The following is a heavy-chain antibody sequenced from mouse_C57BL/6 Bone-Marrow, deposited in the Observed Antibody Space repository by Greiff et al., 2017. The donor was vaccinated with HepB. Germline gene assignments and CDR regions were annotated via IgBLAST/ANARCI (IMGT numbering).Heavy chain of an antibody. CDR3: ARHWYFDV. CDR2: ISGGGGNT. J-gene: IGHJ1*03. CDR1: GFTFSSYT. Sequence: EVKLMESGGGLVKPGGSLKLSCAASGFTFSSYTMSWVRQTPEKRLEWVATISGGGGNTYYPDSVKGRFTISRDNAKNTLYLQMSSLRSEDTALYYCARHWYFDVWGTGTTVTVSS. V-gene: IGHV5-9*01.